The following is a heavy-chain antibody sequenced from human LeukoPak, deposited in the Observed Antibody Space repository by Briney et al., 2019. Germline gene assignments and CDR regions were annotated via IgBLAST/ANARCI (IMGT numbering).Heavy chain of an antibody. D-gene: IGHD6-13*01. V-gene: IGHV3-23*01. Sequence: GGSLRLSCAASGFTFSSFAMSWVRQAPGKGLEWVSTISGSGGSTYYADSVKGRFTISRDNSKNTLYLQMNSLRDEDTAVYYCAEWDSISWSNYWGQGTLVTVSS. CDR2: ISGSGGST. CDR1: GFTFSSFA. CDR3: AEWDSISWSNY. J-gene: IGHJ4*02.